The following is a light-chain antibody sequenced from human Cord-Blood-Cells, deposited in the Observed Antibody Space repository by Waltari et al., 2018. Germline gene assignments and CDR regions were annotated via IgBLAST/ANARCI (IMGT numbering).Light chain of an antibody. J-gene: IGKJ2*03. CDR3: QQSYSTPYS. CDR2: AAS. Sequence: DIQMTQSPSSLSASVGDRVTITCRASQSISSYLNWYQQKPGKAQKLLIYAASSLQSGFPSRFSGSGSGTDFTLTISSLQPEDFATYYCQQSYSTPYSFGQGTKLEIK. CDR1: QSISSY. V-gene: IGKV1-39*01.